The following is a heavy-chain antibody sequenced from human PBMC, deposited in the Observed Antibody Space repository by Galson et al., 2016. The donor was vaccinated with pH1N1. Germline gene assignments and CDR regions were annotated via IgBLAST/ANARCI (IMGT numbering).Heavy chain of an antibody. J-gene: IGHJ3*02. Sequence: SVKVSCKASGFTFSNHGINWVRQAPGQGLEWMGWINTKTGNPTYAQGFTGRLVFSLDTSDNTAYLQINSLKADDTAVYYCARETPSPSPTVLRYFDWSRGLSAFDMWGRGTLVTVSS. CDR3: ARETPSPSPTVLRYFDWSRGLSAFDM. D-gene: IGHD3-9*01. CDR1: GFTFSNHG. V-gene: IGHV7-4-1*02. CDR2: INTKTGNP.